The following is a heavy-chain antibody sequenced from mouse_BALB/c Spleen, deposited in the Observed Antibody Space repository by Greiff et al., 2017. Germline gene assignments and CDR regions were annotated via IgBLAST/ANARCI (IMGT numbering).Heavy chain of an antibody. V-gene: IGHV5-17*02. CDR1: GFTFSSFG. Sequence: EVMLVESGGGLVQPGGSRKLSCAASGFTFSSFGMHWVRQAPEKGLEWVAYISSGSSTIYYADTVKGRFTISRDNPKNTLFLQMTSLRSEDTAMYYCARSGRYVAMDYWGQGTSVTVSS. J-gene: IGHJ4*01. D-gene: IGHD2-14*01. CDR2: ISSGSSTI. CDR3: ARSGRYVAMDY.